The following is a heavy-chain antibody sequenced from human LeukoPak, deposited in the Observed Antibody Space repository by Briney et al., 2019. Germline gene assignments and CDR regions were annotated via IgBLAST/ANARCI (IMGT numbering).Heavy chain of an antibody. CDR2: INHSGST. J-gene: IGHJ5*02. D-gene: IGHD6-13*01. V-gene: IGHV4-39*07. CDR1: GGSISSSSYS. CDR3: ARGMYSSSWYGSDWFDP. Sequence: SETLSLTCTVSGGSISSSSYSWGWIRQPPGKGLEWIGEINHSGSTNYNPSLKSRVTISVDTSKNQFSLKLSSVTAADTAVYYCARGMYSSSWYGSDWFDPWGQGTLVTVSS.